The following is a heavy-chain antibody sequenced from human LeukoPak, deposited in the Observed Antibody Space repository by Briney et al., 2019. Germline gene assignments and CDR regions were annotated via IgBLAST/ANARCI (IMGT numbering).Heavy chain of an antibody. CDR2: ISYDGSNK. V-gene: IGHV3-30*18. CDR3: AKGGDYVWGSYRYADY. J-gene: IGHJ4*02. D-gene: IGHD3-16*02. CDR1: GFTFSSYG. Sequence: GGSLRLSCAASGFTFSSYGMHWVRQAPGKGLEWVAVISYDGSNKYYAGSVKGRFTISRDNSKNTLYLQMNSLRAEDTAVYYCAKGGDYVWGSYRYADYWGQGTLVTVSS.